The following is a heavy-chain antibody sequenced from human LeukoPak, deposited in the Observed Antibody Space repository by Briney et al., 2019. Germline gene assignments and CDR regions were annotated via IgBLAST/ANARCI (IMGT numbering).Heavy chain of an antibody. Sequence: PSETLSLTCTVSGGSISSYYWSWIRQPPGKGLEWIGYIYYSGSTNYNPSLKSRVTISVDTSKNQFSLKLSSVTAADTAVYYCARRSRSSGWGGNLDSWGQGTLVTVSP. CDR2: IYYSGST. CDR3: ARRSRSSGWGGNLDS. CDR1: GGSISSYY. J-gene: IGHJ4*02. D-gene: IGHD6-19*01. V-gene: IGHV4-59*01.